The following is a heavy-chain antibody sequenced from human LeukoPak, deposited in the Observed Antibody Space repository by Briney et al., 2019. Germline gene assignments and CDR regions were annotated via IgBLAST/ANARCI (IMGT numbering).Heavy chain of an antibody. D-gene: IGHD6-13*01. Sequence: GGSLRLSCAASGFTFSSYAMRWVRQAPGKGLEWVAVISYDGSNKYYADSVKGRFTISRDNSKNTLYLQMNSLRAEDTAVYYCAKDIYSSSWPYYYYYGMDVWGQGTTVTVSS. J-gene: IGHJ6*02. V-gene: IGHV3-30-3*01. CDR1: GFTFSSYA. CDR3: AKDIYSSSWPYYYYYGMDV. CDR2: ISYDGSNK.